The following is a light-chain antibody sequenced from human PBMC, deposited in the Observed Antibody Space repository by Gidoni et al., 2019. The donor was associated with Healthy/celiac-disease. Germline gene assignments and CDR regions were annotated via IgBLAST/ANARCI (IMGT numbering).Light chain of an antibody. CDR1: QSVSSSY. J-gene: IGKJ1*01. CDR3: QQYGSSPPWT. Sequence: IVLTQSPGTLSLSPGARATPTCRASQSVSSSYLAWYQQKPGQAPRLLIYGASSRATGIPDRFSGSGSGTDFTLTISRLEPEDFAVYYCQQYGSSPPWTFGQGTKVEIK. CDR2: GAS. V-gene: IGKV3-20*01.